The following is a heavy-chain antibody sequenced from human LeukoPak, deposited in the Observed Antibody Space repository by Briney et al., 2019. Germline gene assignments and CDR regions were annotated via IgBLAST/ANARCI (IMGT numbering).Heavy chain of an antibody. CDR3: AGFGGSYLEY. D-gene: IGHD3-10*01. CDR2: IYYSGST. CDR1: GASISSYI. Sequence: SETLSLTCAVSGASISSYIWTWIRQPPGKGLGWIGNIYYSGSTNHSPSLPSRLDMSLQASPNQAYLMRTSVTAAVRALQYFAGFGGSYLEYWGQGTLVSVSS. J-gene: IGHJ4*02. V-gene: IGHV4-59*03.